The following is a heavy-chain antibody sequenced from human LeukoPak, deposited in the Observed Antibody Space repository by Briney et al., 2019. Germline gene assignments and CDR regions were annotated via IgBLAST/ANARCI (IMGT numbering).Heavy chain of an antibody. V-gene: IGHV4-59*01. CDR1: GGSFSGYY. J-gene: IGHJ4*02. Sequence: PSETLSLICAVYGGSFSGYYWSWIRQPPGNGLEWIGYMYYSGSTNYNPSLKSRVTISVDTSKNQFSLRLSSVTAADTAVYYCARDVGGGWLQSWGQGTLVTVSS. D-gene: IGHD5-24*01. CDR3: ARDVGGGWLQS. CDR2: MYYSGST.